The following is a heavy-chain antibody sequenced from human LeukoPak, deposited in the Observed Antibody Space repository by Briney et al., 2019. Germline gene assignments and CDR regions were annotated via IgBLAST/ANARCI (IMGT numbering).Heavy chain of an antibody. Sequence: EGSLRLSCAASGFTFNTYAFHWVRQAPGKGLEWVTIISFDAENKYYADSVKGRFTISRDNSKNTLYLQMNSLRTEDTAVYYCAKSGSHNAFDTWGQGTMVTVSS. CDR1: GFTFNTYA. V-gene: IGHV3-30*04. D-gene: IGHD1-26*01. J-gene: IGHJ3*02. CDR3: AKSGSHNAFDT. CDR2: ISFDAENK.